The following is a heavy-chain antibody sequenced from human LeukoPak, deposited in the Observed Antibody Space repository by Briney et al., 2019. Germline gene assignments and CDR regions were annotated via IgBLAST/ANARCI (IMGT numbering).Heavy chain of an antibody. CDR2: ISSSSSYI. J-gene: IGHJ4*02. CDR3: ARLVRGDDYGDYDDY. Sequence: GGSLRLSCAASGFTFSSYSMNWVRQAPGKGLEWVLSISSSSSYIYYADSVKGRFTISRDNAENSLYLQMNSLRAEDTAVYYCARLVRGDDYGDYDDYWGQGTLVTVSS. CDR1: GFTFSSYS. V-gene: IGHV3-21*01. D-gene: IGHD4-17*01.